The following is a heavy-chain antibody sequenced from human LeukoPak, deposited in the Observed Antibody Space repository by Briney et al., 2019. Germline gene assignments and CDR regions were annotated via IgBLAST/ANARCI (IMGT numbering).Heavy chain of an antibody. CDR3: TRDHPYFLAGLATVPNLFDP. V-gene: IGHV3-20*04. CDR1: GYTFDDYG. Sequence: GGSLRLSCAASGYTFDDYGMSWVRHVPGKGLEWVSDINWRGDRTHYADSVKGRFTISRDNAKNSLYLQMNSLRVEDTALYYCTRDHPYFLAGLATVPNLFDPWGQGTVVTVSS. J-gene: IGHJ5*02. D-gene: IGHD4-11*01. CDR2: INWRGDRT.